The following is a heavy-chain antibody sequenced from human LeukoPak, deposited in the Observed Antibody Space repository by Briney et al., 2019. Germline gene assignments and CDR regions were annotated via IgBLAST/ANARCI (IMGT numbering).Heavy chain of an antibody. V-gene: IGHV1-18*01. CDR2: ITPFSEKT. CDR1: GYTLMTYG. D-gene: IGHD2-21*02. CDR3: AREISYGDWGYFDY. Sequence: ASVKVSCKASGYTLMTYGITWVRQAPGKGLEWMGWITPFSEKTKYAQNMQGRVTMTTVASTNTAYMELRRLRSDDTAVYFCAREISYGDWGYFDYWGQGTRVTVSS. J-gene: IGHJ4*02.